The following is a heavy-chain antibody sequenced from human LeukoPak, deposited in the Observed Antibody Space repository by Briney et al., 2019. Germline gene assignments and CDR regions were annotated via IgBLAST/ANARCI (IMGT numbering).Heavy chain of an antibody. CDR2: ISSSGSTI. Sequence: GGSLRLSCAASGFTFSSYEMNWVRQAPGKGLEWASYISSSGSTIYYEDSVKGRFIISRDNAKNSLYLQMNSLRAEDTAVYYCARDSSGDLDYWGQGTLVTVSS. J-gene: IGHJ4*02. CDR1: GFTFSSYE. V-gene: IGHV3-48*03. CDR3: ARDSSGDLDY. D-gene: IGHD3-22*01.